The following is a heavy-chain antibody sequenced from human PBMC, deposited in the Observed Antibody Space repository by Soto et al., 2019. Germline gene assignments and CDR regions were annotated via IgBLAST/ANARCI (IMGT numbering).Heavy chain of an antibody. CDR1: GFTFSSYS. J-gene: IGHJ4*02. Sequence: GGSLRLSCAASGFTFSSYSMNWVRQAPGKGLEWVSYISSSSSTIYYADSVKGRFTISRDNAKNSLYLQMNSLRDEDTAVYYCARESDLVGRLYGAPPDYWGQGTLVTVSS. CDR3: ARESDLVGRLYGAPPDY. CDR2: ISSSSSTI. D-gene: IGHD4-17*01. V-gene: IGHV3-48*02.